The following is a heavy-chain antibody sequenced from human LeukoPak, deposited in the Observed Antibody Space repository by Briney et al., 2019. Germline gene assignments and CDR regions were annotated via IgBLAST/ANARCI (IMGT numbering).Heavy chain of an antibody. J-gene: IGHJ3*02. V-gene: IGHV1-18*01. D-gene: IGHD5-24*01. CDR1: GYTFTSHG. CDR3: ARGLQETLAWLKALSAFDI. Sequence: ASVKVSCKASGYTFTSHGISWVRQAPGQGLEWMGWISTYNGNTNYAQKLQGRVTMSTDTSTSTGYMELRSLRSDDTAVYYCARGLQETLAWLKALSAFDIWGQGTMVTVSS. CDR2: ISTYNGNT.